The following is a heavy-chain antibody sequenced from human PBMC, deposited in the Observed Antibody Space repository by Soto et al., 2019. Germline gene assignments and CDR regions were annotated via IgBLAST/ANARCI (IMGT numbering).Heavy chain of an antibody. CDR2: ISSSSSYI. J-gene: IGHJ4*02. CDR1: GFTFSSYS. Sequence: GGSLRLSCAASGFTFSSYSMNWVRQAPGKGLEWVSSISSSSSYIYYADSVKGRFTISRDNAKNSLYLQMNSLRAEDTAVYYCARGGGYCTNGVCYSNYWGQGTLVTVSS. D-gene: IGHD2-8*01. CDR3: ARGGGYCTNGVCYSNY. V-gene: IGHV3-21*01.